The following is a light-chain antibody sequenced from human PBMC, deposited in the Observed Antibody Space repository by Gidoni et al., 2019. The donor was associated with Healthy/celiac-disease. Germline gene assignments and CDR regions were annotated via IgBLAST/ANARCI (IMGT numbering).Light chain of an antibody. CDR1: QRVSSY. V-gene: IGKV3-11*01. CDR3: QQRGNWPLT. CDR2: DAS. Sequence: EIVLTQSPATLSLSPGERATLSCRTSQRVSSYLAWYRQKPGQAPRRLIYDASNRATGIPARFSGSGSGTDFTLTISYLEPEDFAVYYCQQRGNWPLTFGGGTKVEIK. J-gene: IGKJ4*01.